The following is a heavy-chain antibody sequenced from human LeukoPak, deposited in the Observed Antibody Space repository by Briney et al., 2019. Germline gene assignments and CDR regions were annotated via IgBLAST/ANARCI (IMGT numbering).Heavy chain of an antibody. V-gene: IGHV4-34*01. D-gene: IGHD5-18*01. CDR2: INHSGST. Sequence: KPSETLSLTCAVYGGSFSGYYWSWIRQPPGKGLEWIGEINHSGSTNYNPSLKSRVTISVDTSKNQFSLKLSSVTAADTAVYYCARVGGYSYGPLRYFDYWGQGTLVTVSS. J-gene: IGHJ4*02. CDR3: ARVGGYSYGPLRYFDY. CDR1: GGSFSGYY.